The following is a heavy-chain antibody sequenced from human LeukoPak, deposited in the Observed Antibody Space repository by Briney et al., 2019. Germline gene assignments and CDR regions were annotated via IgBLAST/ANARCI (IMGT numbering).Heavy chain of an antibody. J-gene: IGHJ4*02. Sequence: GGSLRLSCAASGFTVSSNYMSWVRQAPGKGLEWVSAIYSGGSTYYADSVKGRFTISRDNSKNTLYLQMSSLRTADTAVYYCARDVGDEGNYWGQGTLVTVSS. CDR2: IYSGGST. CDR1: GFTVSSNY. D-gene: IGHD3-16*01. V-gene: IGHV3-53*01. CDR3: ARDVGDEGNY.